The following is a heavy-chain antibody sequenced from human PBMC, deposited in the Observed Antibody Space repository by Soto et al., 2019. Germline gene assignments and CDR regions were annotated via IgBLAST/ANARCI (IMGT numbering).Heavy chain of an antibody. CDR2: INHSGST. CDR3: ARGGFVAAAGIVSPKASHFDY. Sequence: PSETLSLTFAVYGGSFSGYYWSWIRQPPGRGLEWIGEINHSGSTNYNPSLKSRVTISVDTSKNQFSLKLSSVTAADTAVYYCARGGFVAAAGIVSPKASHFDYWGQGTLVTVS. V-gene: IGHV4-34*01. D-gene: IGHD6-13*01. CDR1: GGSFSGYY. J-gene: IGHJ4*02.